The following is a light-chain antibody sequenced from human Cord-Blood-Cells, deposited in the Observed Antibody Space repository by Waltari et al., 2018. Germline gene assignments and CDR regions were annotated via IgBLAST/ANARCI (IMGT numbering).Light chain of an antibody. CDR1: SRDVGGYNY. Sequence: QSALTQPPSASGSPGQSVTISCTGTSRDVGGYNYVSWYQQHPGKAPKLMIYEVSKRPSGVPDRFSGSKSGNTASLTVSGLQAEDEADYYCSSYAGSNNLVFSGGTKLTVL. J-gene: IGLJ2*01. CDR2: EVS. CDR3: SSYAGSNNLV. V-gene: IGLV2-8*01.